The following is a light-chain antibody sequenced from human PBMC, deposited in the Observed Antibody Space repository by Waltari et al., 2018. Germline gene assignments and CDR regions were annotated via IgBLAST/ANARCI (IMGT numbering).Light chain of an antibody. Sequence: QSALTQPASVSGSPGQSITISCTGTSSDVGAYNYVSWYQQHPGKAPKLIIFDVSNRPAGVLKRFSGSKSGNTASLTISGLQAEDEADYYCSSYISSSTRELFGGGTSLTVL. CDR3: SSYISSSTREL. V-gene: IGLV2-14*03. CDR1: SSDVGAYNY. CDR2: DVS. J-gene: IGLJ2*01.